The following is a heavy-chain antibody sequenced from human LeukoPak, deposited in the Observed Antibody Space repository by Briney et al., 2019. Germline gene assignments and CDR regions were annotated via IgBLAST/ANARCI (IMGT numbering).Heavy chain of an antibody. D-gene: IGHD5-12*01. V-gene: IGHV4-4*07. Sequence: PSETLSLTCTVSGGSISSYYWSWIRQPAGKGLEWIGRIYMGGSTNYNPSLKSRVTISVDTSKNQFSLKLSSVTAADTAVYYCARLGSGYDPSEPEFDYWGQGTLVTVSS. CDR1: GGSISSYY. J-gene: IGHJ4*02. CDR3: ARLGSGYDPSEPEFDY. CDR2: IYMGGST.